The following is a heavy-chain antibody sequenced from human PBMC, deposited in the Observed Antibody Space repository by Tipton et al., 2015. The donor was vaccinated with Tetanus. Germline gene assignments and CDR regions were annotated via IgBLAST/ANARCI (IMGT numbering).Heavy chain of an antibody. J-gene: IGHJ4*02. V-gene: IGHV4-34*01. CDR3: ARARYDYVWGSYRPTPLNFDY. CDR1: GGSFSGYY. D-gene: IGHD3-16*02. CDR2: INHSGST. Sequence: TLSLTCAVYGGSFSGYYWSWIRQPPGKGLEWIGEINHSGSTNYNPSLKSRVTISVDTAKNQFSRKLSSVTAADTAVYYCARARYDYVWGSYRPTPLNFDYWGQGTLVTVSS.